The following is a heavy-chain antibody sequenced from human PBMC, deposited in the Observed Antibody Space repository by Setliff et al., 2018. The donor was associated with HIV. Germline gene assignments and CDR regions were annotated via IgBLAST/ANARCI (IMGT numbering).Heavy chain of an antibody. Sequence: ASVKVSCKAPGYTFTSYDISWVRQAPGQGLEWMGWISAYNGNTNYAQKLQGRVTMTTDTSTSTAYMELRSLRSDDTAVYYCAREIGDYYGSSGYYPPTDYYYGMDVWGQGTTVTVSS. J-gene: IGHJ6*02. D-gene: IGHD3-22*01. CDR2: ISAYNGNT. CDR1: GYTFTSYD. V-gene: IGHV1-18*01. CDR3: AREIGDYYGSSGYYPPTDYYYGMDV.